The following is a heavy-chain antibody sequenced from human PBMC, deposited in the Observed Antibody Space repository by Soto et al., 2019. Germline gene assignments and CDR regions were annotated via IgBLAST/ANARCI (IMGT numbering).Heavy chain of an antibody. J-gene: IGHJ4*02. CDR2: ISSNSAYI. CDR3: ARGGRESTTHFDF. D-gene: IGHD1-26*01. CDR1: GFTFSYYS. V-gene: IGHV3-21*01. Sequence: EVQLVESGGGLVKPGGSPRLSCADSGFTFSYYSMTWFRQAPGKGLEWVSAISSNSAYIYYADSVKGRFTISRDNAKNSLYLQMNSLSAEDTAIYYCARGGRESTTHFDFWGQGTLVTVSS.